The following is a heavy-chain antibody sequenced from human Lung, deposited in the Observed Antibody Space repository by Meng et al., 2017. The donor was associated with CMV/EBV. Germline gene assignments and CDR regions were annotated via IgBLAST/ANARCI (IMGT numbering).Heavy chain of an antibody. D-gene: IGHD2-2*01. V-gene: IGHV3-30*02. CDR3: AKDHIVVVPAATYYYGMDV. Sequence: GGSLRLXCAASGFTLSSYGMHWVRQAPGKGLEWVAFIRYDGSNKYYADSVKGRFTISRDNSKNTLYLQMNSLRAEDTAVYYCAKDHIVVVPAATYYYGMDVWXQGTTVTVSS. J-gene: IGHJ6*02. CDR2: IRYDGSNK. CDR1: GFTLSSYG.